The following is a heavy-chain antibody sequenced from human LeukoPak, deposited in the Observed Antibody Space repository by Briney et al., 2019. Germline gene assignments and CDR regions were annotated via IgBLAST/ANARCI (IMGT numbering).Heavy chain of an antibody. CDR2: ISSDGSTI. J-gene: IGHJ4*02. CDR3: ARRSASGSYYFFDY. CDR1: GFTFSTSW. V-gene: IGHV3-74*01. Sequence: GGSLRLSCAASGFTFSTSWMHWVRHAPGKGLVWVSLISSDGSTIIYADSVKGRFTISRDNAKSTLYLQMNSLRAEDTAVYYCARRSASGSYYFFDYWGQGTLVTVSS. D-gene: IGHD3-10*01.